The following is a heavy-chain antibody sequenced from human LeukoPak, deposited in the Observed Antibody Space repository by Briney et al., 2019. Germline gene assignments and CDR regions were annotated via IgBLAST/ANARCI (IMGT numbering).Heavy chain of an antibody. J-gene: IGHJ5*02. Sequence: LRXXXXXSGXXXSXNYXSWVRQAPGKGLEWVSVIYSGGSTYYADSVKGRFTISRDNSKNTLYLQMNSLRAEDTAVYYCARAHVVVVAATYWFDPWGQGTLVTVSS. D-gene: IGHD2-15*01. CDR2: IYSGGST. CDR3: ARAHVVVVAATYWFDP. CDR1: GXXXSXNY. V-gene: IGHV3-53*01.